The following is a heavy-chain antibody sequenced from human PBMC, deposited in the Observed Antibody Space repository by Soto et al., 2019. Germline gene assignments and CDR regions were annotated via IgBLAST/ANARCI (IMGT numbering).Heavy chain of an antibody. J-gene: IGHJ4*02. D-gene: IGHD3-10*01. CDR3: ARDGRLWFGELNYFDY. V-gene: IGHV3-21*01. CDR2: ISSSSSYI. CDR1: GFTFSSYS. Sequence: EVQLVESGGGLVKPGGSLRLSCAASGFTFSSYSMNWVRQAPGKGLEWVSSISSSSSYIYYADSVKGRFTISRDNAKNSLYLQMNSLRAEDTAVYYCARDGRLWFGELNYFDYWGQGTLVTVSS.